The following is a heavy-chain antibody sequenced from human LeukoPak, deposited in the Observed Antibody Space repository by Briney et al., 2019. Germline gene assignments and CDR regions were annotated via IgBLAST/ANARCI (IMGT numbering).Heavy chain of an antibody. V-gene: IGHV1-24*01. D-gene: IGHD2-15*01. Sequence: GASVKVSCKVSGYTLTELSMHWVRQAPGKGLEWMGGLDPEDGETIYAQKFQGRVTMTEDTSTDTAYMELSSLRSEDTAVYYCATDSDCSGGSCYSSPFDYWGQGTLVTVSS. CDR3: ATDSDCSGGSCYSSPFDY. J-gene: IGHJ4*02. CDR1: GYTLTELS. CDR2: LDPEDGET.